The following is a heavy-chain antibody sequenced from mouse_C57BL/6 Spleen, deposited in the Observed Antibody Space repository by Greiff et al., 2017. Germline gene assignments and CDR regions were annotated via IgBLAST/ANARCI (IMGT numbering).Heavy chain of an antibody. CDR2: IYPGNSDT. J-gene: IGHJ4*01. V-gene: IGHV1-5*01. Sequence: VHVKQSGTVLARPGASVKMSCKTSGYTFTSYWMHWVKQRPGQGLEWIGAIYPGNSDTSYNQKFKGKAKLTAVTSASTAYMELSSLTNEDSAVYYCTSGIGNYYAMDYWGQGTSVTVSS. CDR3: TSGIGNYYAMDY. D-gene: IGHD2-1*01. CDR1: GYTFTSYW.